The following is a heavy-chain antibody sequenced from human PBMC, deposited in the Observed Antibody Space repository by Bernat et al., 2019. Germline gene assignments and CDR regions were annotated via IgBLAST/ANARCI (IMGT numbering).Heavy chain of an antibody. Sequence: EVQLVESGGDLVQPGGSLRLSCSASGFTFSSYPMYWVRQAPGKGLEYVSAIGNNGANTYYAASVKGIFAISRENSKNTRYLQMSSLRAEDTAVYYCVKGVGTMVRDGVDVWGQGITVTVFS. CDR3: VKGVGTMVRDGVDV. CDR2: IGNNGANT. J-gene: IGHJ6*02. V-gene: IGHV3-64D*06. CDR1: GFTFSSYP. D-gene: IGHD3-10*01.